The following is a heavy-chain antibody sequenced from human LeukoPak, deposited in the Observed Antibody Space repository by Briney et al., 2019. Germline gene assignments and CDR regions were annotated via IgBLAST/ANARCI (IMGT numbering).Heavy chain of an antibody. Sequence: SGTLSLTCTVSGGSISSSNWWTWVRPSPGKGLEWIGEIYPSGSRNYNPSLQSRVTLSVDKSKNQFSLSLHSVTAADTAVYYCAKSVGAVVAPPLILDVWGKGTTVIVSS. J-gene: IGHJ6*04. CDR2: IYPSGSR. CDR1: GGSISSSNW. V-gene: IGHV4-4*02. CDR3: AKSVGAVVAPPLILDV. D-gene: IGHD1-26*01.